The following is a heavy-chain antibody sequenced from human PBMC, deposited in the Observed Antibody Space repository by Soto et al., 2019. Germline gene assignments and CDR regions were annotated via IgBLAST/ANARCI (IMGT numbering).Heavy chain of an antibody. CDR3: AKWRDFYWSAPNTGFDP. CDR1: GFTFSNYE. V-gene: IGHV3-23*01. Sequence: GESLKISCAATGFTFSNYEMSWVRQAPGKGLEWVATVFYGGTRTFYADSVRGRFAVSRDDSQNTLYLQLNSLRAEDTAVYYCAKWRDFYWSAPNTGFDPWGQGTLVTVSS. J-gene: IGHJ5*02. CDR2: VFYGGTRT. D-gene: IGHD3-9*01.